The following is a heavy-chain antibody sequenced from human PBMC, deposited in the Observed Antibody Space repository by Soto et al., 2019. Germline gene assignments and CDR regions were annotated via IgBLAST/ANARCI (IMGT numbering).Heavy chain of an antibody. D-gene: IGHD6-13*01. CDR2: INHSGRT. CDR1: GGSFSGYY. CDR3: ARGRKDYSSSWYVD. J-gene: IGHJ4*02. V-gene: IGHV4-34*01. Sequence: QVQLQQWGAGLLKPSETLSLTCAVYGGSFSGYYWSWIRQPPGKGLEWIGEINHSGRTNYNPSHKSVVTISVDTSKNQFSLKRSSVTAADTAVYYCARGRKDYSSSWYVDWGQGTLVTVSS.